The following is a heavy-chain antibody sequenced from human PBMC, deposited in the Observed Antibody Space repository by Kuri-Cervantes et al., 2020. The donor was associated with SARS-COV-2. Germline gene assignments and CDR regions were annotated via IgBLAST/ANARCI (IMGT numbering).Heavy chain of an antibody. CDR2: TYYRSKWYN. J-gene: IGHJ5*02. V-gene: IGHV6-1*01. CDR3: ARQVTIFGVVAQNWFDP. Sequence: SCAISGDSVSSNSAAWNWIRQSPSRGLEWLGRTYYRSKWYNDYAVSVKSRITINPDTSKNQFSLQLNSVTPEDTAVYYCARQVTIFGVVAQNWFDPWGQGTLVTVSS. D-gene: IGHD3-3*01. CDR1: GDSVSSNSAA.